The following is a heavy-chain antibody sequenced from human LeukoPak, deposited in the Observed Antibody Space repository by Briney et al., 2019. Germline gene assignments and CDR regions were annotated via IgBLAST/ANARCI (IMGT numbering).Heavy chain of an antibody. J-gene: IGHJ4*02. CDR3: ARDDYYGSGNFDY. D-gene: IGHD3-10*01. Sequence: SETLSLTCAVSGGSISSSNWWSWVRQPPGKGLEWIGEIYHSGSTNYNPSLKSRVTISVDKSKNQFSLKLSSVTAADTAVYYCARDDYYGSGNFDYWGQGTLVTVSS. V-gene: IGHV4-4*02. CDR2: IYHSGST. CDR1: GGSISSSNW.